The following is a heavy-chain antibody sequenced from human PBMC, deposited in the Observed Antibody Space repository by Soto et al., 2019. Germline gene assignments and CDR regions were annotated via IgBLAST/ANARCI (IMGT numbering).Heavy chain of an antibody. Sequence: GGSLRLSCAASGFTFSSYSMNWVRQAPGKGLEWVSSISSSSSYIYYADTVKGRITISRDNAKNSLYLQMNSLRAEDTAVYYCARESYYYYMDVWGKGTTVTVSS. J-gene: IGHJ6*03. CDR3: ARESYYYYMDV. CDR1: GFTFSSYS. CDR2: ISSSSSYI. V-gene: IGHV3-21*01.